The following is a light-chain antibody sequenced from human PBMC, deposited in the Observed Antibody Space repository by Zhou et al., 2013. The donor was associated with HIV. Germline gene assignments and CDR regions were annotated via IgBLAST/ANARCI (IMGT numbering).Light chain of an antibody. CDR1: QSVSSY. CDR2: DAS. CDR3: QQHGTSPFT. V-gene: IGKV3-11*01. Sequence: EIVLTQSPATLSLSPGERATLSCRASQSVSSYLAWYQQKPGQAPRLLIYDASNRATGIPARFSGSGSGTDFTLTISRLEPEDFAVYYCQQHGTSPFTFGGGTKVEIK. J-gene: IGKJ4*01.